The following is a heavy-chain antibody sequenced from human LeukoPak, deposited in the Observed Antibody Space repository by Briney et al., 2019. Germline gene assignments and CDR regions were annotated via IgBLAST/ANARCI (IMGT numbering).Heavy chain of an antibody. Sequence: SVKVSCKASGGTFSSYAISWVRQAPGQGLEWMGRIIPILGIANYAQKFQGRVTITADKSTSTAYMELSRLRSDDTAVYYCARGGSYYLWSYYFDYWGQGTLVTVSS. CDR1: GGTFSSYA. V-gene: IGHV1-69*04. J-gene: IGHJ4*02. D-gene: IGHD1-26*01. CDR2: IIPILGIA. CDR3: ARGGSYYLWSYYFDY.